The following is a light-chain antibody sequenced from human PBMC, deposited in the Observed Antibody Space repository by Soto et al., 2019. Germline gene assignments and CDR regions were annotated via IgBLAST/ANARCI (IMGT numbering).Light chain of an antibody. Sequence: DIPMTQSPSSLSASVGDRVIITCRASQSISSDLNWYQQKPGKAPKLLIYAASSLQSGVPSRFSGSGSGADFTLTISSLQPEDFATYYCQQSYTTPLTFGGGTKVEIK. CDR2: AAS. J-gene: IGKJ4*01. V-gene: IGKV1-39*01. CDR1: QSISSD. CDR3: QQSYTTPLT.